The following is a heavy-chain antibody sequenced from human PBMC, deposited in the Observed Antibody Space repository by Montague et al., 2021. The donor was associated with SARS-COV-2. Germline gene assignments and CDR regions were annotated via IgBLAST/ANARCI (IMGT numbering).Heavy chain of an antibody. CDR2: LANGGST. D-gene: IGHD3-9*01. Sequence: SETLSLTCSVSGGSFDSDNWFWGWLRRPPGKRLEGDGVLANGGSTFDXPSLKSRVTISVHTSRNELSLNAKSVTAADTAVYYCAKHRRYDVVTYYPDFWGQGILVTVSS. CDR3: AKHRRYDVVTYYPDF. V-gene: IGHV4-39*01. J-gene: IGHJ4*02. CDR1: GGSFDSDNWF.